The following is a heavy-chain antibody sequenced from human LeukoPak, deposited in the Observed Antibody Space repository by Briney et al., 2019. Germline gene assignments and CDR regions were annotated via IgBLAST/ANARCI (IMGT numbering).Heavy chain of an antibody. V-gene: IGHV3-21*04. Sequence: GGSLRLSCAASGFTFSSYSMNWVRQAPGKGLEWVSSISSSSSCVYYAGSVKGRVTISRDNAKNSLYLQMNSLRAEDTAVYYCARDPGGSRYFDLWGRGTLVTVSS. D-gene: IGHD1-14*01. CDR3: ARDPGGSRYFDL. CDR1: GFTFSSYS. CDR2: ISSSSSCV. J-gene: IGHJ2*01.